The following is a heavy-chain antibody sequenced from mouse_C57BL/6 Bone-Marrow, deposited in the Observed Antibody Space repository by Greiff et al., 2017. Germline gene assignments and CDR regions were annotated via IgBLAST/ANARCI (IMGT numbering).Heavy chain of an antibody. D-gene: IGHD3-2*02. CDR2: IDPYSGGT. Sequence: QVQLQQPGAELVKPGASVKLSCKASGYTFTSYWMHWVKQRPGRGLEWIGRIDPYSGGTKYNEKFKSKATLTVDKPSSTAYMQLSSLTSEDSAVYDCARSSSGYGFAYWGQGTLVTVSA. J-gene: IGHJ3*01. CDR1: GYTFTSYW. V-gene: IGHV1-72*01. CDR3: ARSSSGYGFAY.